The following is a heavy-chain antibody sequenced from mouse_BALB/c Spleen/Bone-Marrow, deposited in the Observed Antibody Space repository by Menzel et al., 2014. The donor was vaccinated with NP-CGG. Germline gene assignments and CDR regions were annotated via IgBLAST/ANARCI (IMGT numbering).Heavy chain of an antibody. J-gene: IGHJ2*01. Sequence: EVQLVESGGDLVKPGGSLKLSCAASGFTFSSYGMSWVRQTPDKRLEWVATISSGGSYTYYPDSVKGRFTISRDNAKNTLYLQMSSLKSEDTAMYYCARQTYYDYDGYFDYWGQGTTLTDSS. CDR1: GFTFSSYG. V-gene: IGHV5-6*01. D-gene: IGHD2-4*01. CDR2: ISSGGSYT. CDR3: ARQTYYDYDGYFDY.